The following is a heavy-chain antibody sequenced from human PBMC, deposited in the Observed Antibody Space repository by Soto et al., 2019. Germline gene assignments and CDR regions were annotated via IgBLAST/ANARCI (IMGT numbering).Heavy chain of an antibody. D-gene: IGHD2-2*01. CDR2: IYYSGST. CDR1: GGSISSGDYY. V-gene: IGHV4-30-4*01. CDR3: ARRYCTSTCCYLVWFDL. Sequence: QVQLQESGPGLVKPSQTLSLTCTVSGGSISSGDYYWSWIRQPPGKGLEWMGYIYYSGSTYYNPFRKRPMTISVDTSKNKSSMKLSLVTAADTGVYDCARRYCTSTCCYLVWFDLCSLGTMLTVSS. J-gene: IGHJ5*02.